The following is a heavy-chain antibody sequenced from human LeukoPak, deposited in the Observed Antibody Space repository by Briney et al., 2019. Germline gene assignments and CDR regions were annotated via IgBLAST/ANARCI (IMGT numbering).Heavy chain of an antibody. J-gene: IGHJ5*02. CDR1: GYSFTSYW. CDR2: IYPGDSDT. V-gene: IGHV5-51*01. D-gene: IGHD3-22*01. Sequence: SGESLKISCKGSGYSFTSYWIGWVRQMPGKGLEWMGIIYPGDSDTRYSPSFQGQVTISADKSISTAYLQWSSLKASDTAMYYCARHYNYYDSSGVFDPWGQGTLVTVSS. CDR3: ARHYNYYDSSGVFDP.